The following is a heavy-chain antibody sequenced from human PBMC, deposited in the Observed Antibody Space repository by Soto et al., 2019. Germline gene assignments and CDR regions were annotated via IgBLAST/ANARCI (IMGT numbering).Heavy chain of an antibody. D-gene: IGHD6-19*01. CDR2: IIPIFGTA. Sequence: GASVKVSCKASGGTFSSYAISWVRQAPGQGLEWMGGIIPIFGTANYAQKFQGRVTITADESTSTAYMELSSLRSEDTAVYYCARPSGYSSGRYYFDYWGQGTLVTVSS. CDR3: ARPSGYSSGRYYFDY. V-gene: IGHV1-69*13. CDR1: GGTFSSYA. J-gene: IGHJ4*02.